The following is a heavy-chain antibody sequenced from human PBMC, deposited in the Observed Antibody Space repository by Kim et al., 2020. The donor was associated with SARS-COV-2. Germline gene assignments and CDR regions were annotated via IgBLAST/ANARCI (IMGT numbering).Heavy chain of an antibody. Sequence: GGSPRLSCAASGFTFSSYGMHWVRQAPGKGLEWVAVIWYDGSNKYYADSVKGRFTISRDNSKNTLYLQMNSLRAEDTAVYYCARDGRRYFDWVFEGGDEHGWFAPWGQGTLVTVSS. CDR3: ARDGRRYFDWVFEGGDEHGWFAP. CDR2: IWYDGSNK. CDR1: GFTFSSYG. V-gene: IGHV3-33*01. D-gene: IGHD3-9*01. J-gene: IGHJ5*02.